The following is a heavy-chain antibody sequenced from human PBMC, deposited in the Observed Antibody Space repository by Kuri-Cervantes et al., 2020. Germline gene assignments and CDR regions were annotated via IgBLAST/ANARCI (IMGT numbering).Heavy chain of an antibody. CDR1: GFTFSSYD. CDR3: AKDRYSSGWYKDY. CDR2: IGTAGDT. D-gene: IGHD6-19*01. V-gene: IGHV3-13*01. J-gene: IGHJ4*02. Sequence: GGSLRLYCAASGFTFSSYDMHWVRQATGKGLEWVSAIGTAGDTYYPGSVKGRFTISRDNSKNTLYLQMNSLRAEDTAVYYCAKDRYSSGWYKDYWGQGTLVTVSS.